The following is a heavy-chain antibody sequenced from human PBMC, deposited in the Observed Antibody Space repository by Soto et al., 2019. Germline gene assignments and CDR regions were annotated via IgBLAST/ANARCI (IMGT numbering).Heavy chain of an antibody. V-gene: IGHV1-58*01. CDR3: AAPDFGDYWYFDL. J-gene: IGHJ2*01. CDR2: IVVGSGHT. D-gene: IGHD4-17*01. CDR1: GFTFSSSI. Sequence: QMQLVQSGPEVKKPGTSVKVSCKASGFTFSSSIVQWVRQARGQRLEWIGWIVVGSGHTNYEQKFQERVTITRDISTSTAYMELSSPRSEYTAVYYCAAPDFGDYWYFDLWGRGTLVTVSS.